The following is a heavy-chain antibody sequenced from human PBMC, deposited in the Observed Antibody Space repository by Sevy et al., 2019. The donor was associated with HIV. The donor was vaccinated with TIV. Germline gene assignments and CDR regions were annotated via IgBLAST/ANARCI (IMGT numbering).Heavy chain of an antibody. CDR2: ISDRSDTI. CDR3: ARVRDRYCSGGSCYYGYFFDY. D-gene: IGHD2-15*01. J-gene: IGHJ4*02. Sequence: GGSLRLSCAASGFIFSNYYMTWVRQAPGKGLEWVSYISDRSDTISYADSVKGRFTISRDNAKNALYLQMSSLSGEDTAVYYCARVRDRYCSGGSCYYGYFFDYWGQGTLVTVSS. CDR1: GFIFSNYY. V-gene: IGHV3-48*01.